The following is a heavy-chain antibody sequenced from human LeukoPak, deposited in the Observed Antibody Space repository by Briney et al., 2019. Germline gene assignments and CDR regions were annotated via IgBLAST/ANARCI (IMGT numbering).Heavy chain of an antibody. V-gene: IGHV1-69*06. CDR3: ARGRPTTSIAAAGVNWFDP. CDR2: IIPIFATA. J-gene: IGHJ5*02. Sequence: ASVKVSCKASGGTFSSNAISWVRQAPGQGLEWMGGIIPIFATANYAQKFQGRVTITADKSTSTAYMELSSLRSEDTAVYYCARGRPTTSIAAAGVNWFDPWGQGTLVTVSS. D-gene: IGHD6-13*01. CDR1: GGTFSSNA.